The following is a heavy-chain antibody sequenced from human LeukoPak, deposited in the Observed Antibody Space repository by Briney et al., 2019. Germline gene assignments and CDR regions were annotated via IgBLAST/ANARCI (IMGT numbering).Heavy chain of an antibody. CDR1: GFTFSSYG. J-gene: IGHJ4*02. V-gene: IGHV3-23*01. Sequence: PGGSLRLSCAASGFTFSSYGMHWVRQAPGKGLEWVSSISDTGARTEYADSVKGRFTISRDNSKSTLYLQMNSLRAEDTAVYYCAKDRSYYYDSSGYYDPLIYWGQGTLVTVSS. CDR3: AKDRSYYYDSSGYYDPLIY. CDR2: ISDTGART. D-gene: IGHD3-22*01.